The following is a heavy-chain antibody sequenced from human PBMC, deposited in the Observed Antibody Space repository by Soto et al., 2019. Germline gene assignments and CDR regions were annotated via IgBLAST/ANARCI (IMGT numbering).Heavy chain of an antibody. Sequence: GGSLRLSCAASGFTFSIYAMSWVRQAPGKGLEWVSAISGSGGSTYYADSVKGRFTISRDNSKNTLYLQMNSLRAEDTAVYYCAKGGGYDFWSGYYGYYYMDVWGKGTTVTVSS. CDR3: AKGGGYDFWSGYYGYYYMDV. CDR2: ISGSGGST. D-gene: IGHD3-3*01. CDR1: GFTFSIYA. J-gene: IGHJ6*03. V-gene: IGHV3-23*01.